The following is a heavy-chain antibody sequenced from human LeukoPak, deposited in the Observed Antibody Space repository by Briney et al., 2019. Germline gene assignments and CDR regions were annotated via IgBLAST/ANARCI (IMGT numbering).Heavy chain of an antibody. CDR1: GFTFSSYA. CDR2: IYGSGGST. V-gene: IGHV3-23*01. CDR3: AKDSRPYCSSTSCYALDY. J-gene: IGHJ4*02. Sequence: GGSLRLSCAASGFTFSSYAMSWVRQAPGKGLEWVSAIYGSGGSTYYADSVKGRFTISRDNSKNTLYLQMNSLRAEDTAVYYCAKDSRPYCSSTSCYALDYWGQGTLVTVSS. D-gene: IGHD2-2*01.